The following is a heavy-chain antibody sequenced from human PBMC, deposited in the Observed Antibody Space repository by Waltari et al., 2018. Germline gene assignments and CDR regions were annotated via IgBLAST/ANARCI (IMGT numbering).Heavy chain of an antibody. CDR1: GGSISSYY. V-gene: IGHV4-4*07. D-gene: IGHD3-3*01. CDR2: IYTRGST. Sequence: QVQLQESGPGLVKPSETLSLTCTVSGGSISSYYWRWSRQPAGKGLEWIGRIYTRGSTHYNPSLKSRVTMSVDTSKNQFSVKLSSVTAADTAVYYCARDGRFPYYYYYMDVWGEGTTVTISS. CDR3: ARDGRFPYYYYYMDV. J-gene: IGHJ6*03.